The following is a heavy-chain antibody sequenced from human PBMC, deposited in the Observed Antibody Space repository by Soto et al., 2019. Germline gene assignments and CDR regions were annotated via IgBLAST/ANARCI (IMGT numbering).Heavy chain of an antibody. V-gene: IGHV5-51*01. Sequence: PGESLKISCKGSGYTFTSYWIGWVRQNPGKGLEWMGIIYPGDSDTRYSPSFQGQVTISADKSIRTAFLQWSSLKASDTAIYYCARRADGLDVWGQGTTVTVSS. CDR1: GYTFTSYW. J-gene: IGHJ6*02. CDR3: ARRADGLDV. CDR2: IYPGDSDT.